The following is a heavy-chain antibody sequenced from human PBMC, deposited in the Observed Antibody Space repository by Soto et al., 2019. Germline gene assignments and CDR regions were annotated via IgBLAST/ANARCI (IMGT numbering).Heavy chain of an antibody. CDR3: AKEGGGGATAFDY. Sequence: EVQLLESGGGLVQPGGSLRLSCTASGFTFSIYAMSWVRQAPGKGLEWVSAIGTSSGNTYYADSVKGRFTISRDNSKNTLYLQMNSLRAEDTAVYYCAKEGGGGATAFDYWGQGTLVTVSS. CDR1: GFTFSIYA. CDR2: IGTSSGNT. D-gene: IGHD1-26*01. V-gene: IGHV3-23*01. J-gene: IGHJ4*02.